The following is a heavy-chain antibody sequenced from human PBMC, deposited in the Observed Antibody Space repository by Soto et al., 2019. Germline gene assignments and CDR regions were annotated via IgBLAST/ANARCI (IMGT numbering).Heavy chain of an antibody. CDR2: TYYRSKWYN. Sequence: SETLSLTCFISGDSVSSNSAAWNWIRQSPSRGLEWLGRTYYRSKWYNDYAVSVKSRITINPDTSKNQFSLQLNSVPPEDTAVYYCARFMHSSSSGGYYYGMDVWCQGPTVTVSS. CDR3: ARFMHSSSSGGYYYGMDV. D-gene: IGHD6-6*01. J-gene: IGHJ6*02. V-gene: IGHV6-1*01. CDR1: GDSVSSNSAA.